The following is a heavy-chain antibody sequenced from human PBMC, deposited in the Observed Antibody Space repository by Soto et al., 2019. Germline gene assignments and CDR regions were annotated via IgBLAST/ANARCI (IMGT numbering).Heavy chain of an antibody. Sequence: ASVKVSCKASGGTFSSYAISWVRQAPGQGLEWMGGIIPIFGTANYAQKFQGRVTITADESTSTAYMELSSLRSEDTAVYYCARFGDPNLYYFDYWGQGTLVTVSS. CDR1: GGTFSSYA. J-gene: IGHJ4*02. CDR3: ARFGDPNLYYFDY. D-gene: IGHD4-17*01. CDR2: IIPIFGTA. V-gene: IGHV1-69*13.